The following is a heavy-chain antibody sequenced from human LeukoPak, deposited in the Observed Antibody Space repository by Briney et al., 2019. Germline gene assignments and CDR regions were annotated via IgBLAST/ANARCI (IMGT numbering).Heavy chain of an antibody. V-gene: IGHV1-46*01. CDR2: INPTGGST. D-gene: IGHD1-26*01. CDR3: ARDNSVGDNAWWFDP. CDR1: GYSFADYY. J-gene: IGHJ5*02. Sequence: ASVKVSCKASGYSFADYYMHWVRQAPGQGLEWMGLINPTGGSTGYAQKFQGRVTMTRDMSTSTDYMELSSLRSEDTAIYYCARDNSVGDNAWWFDPWGQGTLVTVSS.